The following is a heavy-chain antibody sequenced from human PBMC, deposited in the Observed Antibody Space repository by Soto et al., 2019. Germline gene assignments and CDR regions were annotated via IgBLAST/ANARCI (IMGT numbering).Heavy chain of an antibody. Sequence: EVQLLQSGGGLVQPGGPLRLSCAVSGLTFSNYDMTWVRQAPGRGLDWVSTISGSGRATYYADSVEGRFTISRDNSKNTVYLQMSSLRVDDTAVYYCAVRNYYRKGGSTFPYFDFWGQGSLVTVSS. CDR1: GLTFSNYD. CDR3: AVRNYYRKGGSTFPYFDF. J-gene: IGHJ4*02. D-gene: IGHD3-10*01. CDR2: ISGSGRAT. V-gene: IGHV3-23*01.